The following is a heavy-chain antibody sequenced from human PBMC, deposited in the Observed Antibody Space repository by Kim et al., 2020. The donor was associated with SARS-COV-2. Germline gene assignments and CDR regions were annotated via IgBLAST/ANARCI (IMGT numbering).Heavy chain of an antibody. D-gene: IGHD6-13*01. CDR1: GYSITTYG. Sequence: GGSLRLSCAAFGYSITTYGTHWVRQTPGKGLEWVAVMWNDGSRQLYADSVKGRFTVSRDISKNTLYLQINSLRDEDTAVYYCARDVGTSIDYWGRGTLVAVSS. CDR2: MWNDGSRQ. V-gene: IGHV3-33*01. CDR3: ARDVGTSIDY. J-gene: IGHJ4*02.